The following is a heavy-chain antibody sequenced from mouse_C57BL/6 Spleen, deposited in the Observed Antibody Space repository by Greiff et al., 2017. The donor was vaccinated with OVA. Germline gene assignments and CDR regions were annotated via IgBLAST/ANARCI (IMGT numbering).Heavy chain of an antibody. Sequence: EVKVVESEGGLVQPGSSMKLSCTASGFTFSDYYMAWVRQVPEKGLEWVATINYDGSSTYYLDSLKSRFIISRDNAKNILYLQMSSLKSEDTATYYCARVSSGYVEYYAMDYWGQGTSVTVSS. CDR3: ARVSSGYVEYYAMDY. D-gene: IGHD3-2*02. CDR1: GFTFSDYY. CDR2: INYDGSST. J-gene: IGHJ4*01. V-gene: IGHV5-16*01.